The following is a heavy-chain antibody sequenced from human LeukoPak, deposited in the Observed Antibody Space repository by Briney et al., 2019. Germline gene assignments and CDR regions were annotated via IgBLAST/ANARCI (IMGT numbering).Heavy chain of an antibody. J-gene: IGHJ4*02. CDR2: IRYDGSNK. Sequence: TGGSLRLSCAASGFTSSSYGMHWVRQAPGKGLEWVAFIRYDGSNKYYADSVKGRFTISRDNSKNTLYLQMNSLRAEDTAVYYCAKDPYRIAVAGTGPDYWGQGTLVTVSS. D-gene: IGHD6-19*01. CDR3: AKDPYRIAVAGTGPDY. V-gene: IGHV3-30*02. CDR1: GFTSSSYG.